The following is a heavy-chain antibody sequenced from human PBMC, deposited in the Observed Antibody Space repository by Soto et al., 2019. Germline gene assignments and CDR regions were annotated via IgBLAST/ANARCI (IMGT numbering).Heavy chain of an antibody. CDR3: ARERGSGPINYYYYCMDV. V-gene: IGHV3-7*01. J-gene: IGHJ6*03. Sequence: GGSLRLSCAASGFTFSSYWMGWVRQAPGKGLEWVANIKQDGSEKYYVDSVKGRFTISRDNAKNSLYLQMNSLRAEDTAVYYCARERGSGPINYYYYCMDVWVKGTTVTVSS. CDR1: GFTFSSYW. CDR2: IKQDGSEK. D-gene: IGHD3-10*01.